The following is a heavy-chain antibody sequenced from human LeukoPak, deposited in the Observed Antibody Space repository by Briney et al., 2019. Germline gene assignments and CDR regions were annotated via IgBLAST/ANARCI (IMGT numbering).Heavy chain of an antibody. D-gene: IGHD3-22*01. V-gene: IGHV4-39*07. CDR2: IYYRGTT. CDR1: GGSISSSNYY. J-gene: IGHJ3*01. CDR3: TREPVVVAVVVAFDL. Sequence: PSETLSLTCNVSGGSISSSNYYWGWIRQPPGKGLEWIGSIYYRGTTYYNPSFKTRVTISVDTSKNQFSLKVNSVTAADTAVYYCTREPVVVAVVVAFDLWGPGTVVTVSS.